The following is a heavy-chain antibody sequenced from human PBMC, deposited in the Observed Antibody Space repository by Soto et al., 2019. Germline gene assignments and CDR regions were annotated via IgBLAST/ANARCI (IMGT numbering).Heavy chain of an antibody. D-gene: IGHD3-10*01. CDR2: IYSGGAT. Sequence: EVQLVDSGGGLIQPGGSLRLSCAASGFSVSSSHMIWVRQAPGKGLEWVSVIYSGGATYYAVSVKGRFTISRDRSKYTVYLQMDGLRTEDTAVYHCAKLGPYGSESYSFRYNWIDPWGQGTLVTVSS. CDR1: GFSVSSSH. CDR3: AKLGPYGSESYSFRYNWIDP. J-gene: IGHJ5*02. V-gene: IGHV3-53*01.